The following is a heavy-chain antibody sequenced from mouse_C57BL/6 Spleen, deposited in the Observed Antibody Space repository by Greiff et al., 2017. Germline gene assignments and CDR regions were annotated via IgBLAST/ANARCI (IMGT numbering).Heavy chain of an antibody. Sequence: EVQLQQSGPELVKPGASVKIPCKASGYTFTDHNMDWVKQSHGKSLEWIGDINPNNGGTIYNQKFKGKATLTVDKSSSTAYMEHRSLTSEDTAVYYCAGKRGYSDYAMDYWGQGTSVTVSS. J-gene: IGHJ4*01. V-gene: IGHV1-18*01. CDR3: AGKRGYSDYAMDY. CDR1: GYTFTDHN. CDR2: INPNNGGT. D-gene: IGHD2-12*01.